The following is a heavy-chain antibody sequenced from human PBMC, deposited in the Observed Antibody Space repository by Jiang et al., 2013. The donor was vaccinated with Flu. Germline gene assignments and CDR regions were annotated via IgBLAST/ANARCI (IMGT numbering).Heavy chain of an antibody. Sequence: GAEVKKPGASVKVSCKASGYTFTSYYMHWVRQAPGQGLEWMGIINPSGGSTSYAQKLQGRVTMTRDTSTSTVYMELSSLRSEDTAVYYCARASFIGHDSSGYYSGGYFDLWGRGTLVTVSS. J-gene: IGHJ2*01. V-gene: IGHV1-46*01. CDR1: GYTFTSYY. CDR2: INPSGGST. CDR3: ARASFIGHDSSGYYSGGYFDL. D-gene: IGHD3-22*01.